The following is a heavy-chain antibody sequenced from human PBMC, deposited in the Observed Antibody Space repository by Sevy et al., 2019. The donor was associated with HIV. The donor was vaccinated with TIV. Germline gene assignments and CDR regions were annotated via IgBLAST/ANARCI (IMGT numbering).Heavy chain of an antibody. D-gene: IGHD3-22*01. J-gene: IGHJ3*02. CDR3: AGGRYDSSGSFDAFDI. Sequence: GGSLRLSCAASGFTFSIYAMNWVRQAPGKGLEWVSTIFGSGGGTYYADSVKGRFTISRDNSKNTLYLQMNSLRAEDTAVYYCAGGRYDSSGSFDAFDIWGQGTMVTVSS. V-gene: IGHV3-23*01. CDR2: IFGSGGGT. CDR1: GFTFSIYA.